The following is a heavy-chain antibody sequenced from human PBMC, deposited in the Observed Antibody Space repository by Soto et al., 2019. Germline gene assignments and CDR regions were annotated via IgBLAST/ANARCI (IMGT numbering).Heavy chain of an antibody. CDR3: ARDYGDYEYYFDY. CDR1: GFTFSSYG. V-gene: IGHV3-33*01. CDR2: IWYDGSNK. D-gene: IGHD4-17*01. Sequence: GGSLRLSCAASGFTFSSYGMHWVRQAPGKGLEWVAVIWYDGSNKYYADSVKGRFTISRDNSKNTLYLQMNSLRAEDTAVYYCARDYGDYEYYFDYWGQGTLVTVPS. J-gene: IGHJ4*02.